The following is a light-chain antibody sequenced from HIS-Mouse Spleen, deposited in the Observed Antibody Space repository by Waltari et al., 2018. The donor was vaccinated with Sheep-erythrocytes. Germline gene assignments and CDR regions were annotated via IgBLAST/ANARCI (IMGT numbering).Light chain of an antibody. J-gene: IGLJ1*01. CDR1: SSDVVGYHY. V-gene: IGLV2-11*01. Sequence: QSALTQPRSVSGSPGQSVTISCTGTSSDVVGYHYVSWYQQHPGKAPKLMIYDGSKRPSGVPDRFSGSKSGNTASLTISGLQAEDEADYYCCSYAGSYNHVFATGTKVTVL. CDR2: DGS. CDR3: CSYAGSYNHV.